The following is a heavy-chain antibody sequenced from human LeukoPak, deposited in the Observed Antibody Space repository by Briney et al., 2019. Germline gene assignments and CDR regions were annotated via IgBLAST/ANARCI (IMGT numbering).Heavy chain of an antibody. V-gene: IGHV3-73*01. CDR1: GFTFSGSA. CDR2: IISTGDSYAT. D-gene: IGHD3-22*01. J-gene: IGHJ4*02. Sequence: PGGSLKLFCGASGFTFSGSAMHWGRQSSGKGREWGGRIISTGDSYATAYAESVKGRFTISRDDSKNTAYLQMNSLKTEDTAVYDCASRGPDYYGGSGYHFEFWGQGTLVTVSS. CDR3: ASRGPDYYGGSGYHFEF.